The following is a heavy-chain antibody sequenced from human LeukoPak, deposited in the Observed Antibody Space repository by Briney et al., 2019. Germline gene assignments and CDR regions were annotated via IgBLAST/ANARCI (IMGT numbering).Heavy chain of an antibody. D-gene: IGHD3-10*01. CDR1: GFTFSDYW. V-gene: IGHV3-74*01. CDR2: IISDGSSA. Sequence: PGGSLRLSCAASGFTFSDYWMHWVRQAPGKGLVWVSRIISDGSSATYVDSVKGRFTISRDNAKNTLYLQMNSLRAEDTAVYYCAKGRAMVRGVTPPYYFDYWGQGTLVTVSS. CDR3: AKGRAMVRGVTPPYYFDY. J-gene: IGHJ4*02.